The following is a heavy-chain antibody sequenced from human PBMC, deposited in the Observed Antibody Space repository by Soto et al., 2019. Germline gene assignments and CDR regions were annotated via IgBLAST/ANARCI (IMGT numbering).Heavy chain of an antibody. CDR3: ARGRSKSRSSLDY. V-gene: IGHV3-33*01. CDR2: IWYDGSNK. D-gene: IGHD6-6*01. Sequence: GGSLRLSCAASGFTFSSYGMHWIRQAPGKGLEWVAVIWYDGSNKYYADSVKGRFTISRDNSKNTLYLQMNSLRAEDTAVYYCARGRSKSRSSLDYWGQGTLVTVSS. J-gene: IGHJ4*02. CDR1: GFTFSSYG.